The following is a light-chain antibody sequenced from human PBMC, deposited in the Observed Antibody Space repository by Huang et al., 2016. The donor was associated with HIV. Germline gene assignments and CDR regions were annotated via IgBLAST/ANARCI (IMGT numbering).Light chain of an antibody. Sequence: DIQMTQSPSSLSASIGDRVTITCRASQSVNNYLNWYQQKPGKAPNLLSYAAAGLQDGVPSRFSGSGSGTEFSLTISSLQPEDFATYFCQQSFINPQTFGQGTKVEIK. CDR2: AAA. J-gene: IGKJ1*01. CDR3: QQSFINPQT. CDR1: QSVNNY. V-gene: IGKV1-39*01.